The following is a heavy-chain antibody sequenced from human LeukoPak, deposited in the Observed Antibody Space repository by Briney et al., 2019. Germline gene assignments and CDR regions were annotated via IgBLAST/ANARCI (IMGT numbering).Heavy chain of an antibody. D-gene: IGHD2-15*01. CDR1: GFTFSSYA. Sequence: GGSLRLSCAASGFTFSSYAMSWVRQAPGKGLEWVSGISGGGGSTYYADSVKGRFTISRDNSKNTLYVQMNSLRAEDTAVYYCAKDYCSGGSCHDDIDYWGQGTLVTVSS. V-gene: IGHV3-23*01. J-gene: IGHJ4*02. CDR2: ISGGGGST. CDR3: AKDYCSGGSCHDDIDY.